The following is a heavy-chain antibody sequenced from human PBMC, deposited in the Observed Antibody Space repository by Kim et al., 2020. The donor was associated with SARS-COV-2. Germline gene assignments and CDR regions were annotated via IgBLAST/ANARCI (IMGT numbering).Heavy chain of an antibody. D-gene: IGHD7-27*01. CDR3: ARDGELTGDELGAFDI. CDR1: GFTFSSYG. Sequence: GGSLRLSCAASGFTFSSYGMHWVRQAPGKGLEWVAVIWYDGSNKYYADSVKGRFTISRDNSKNTLYLQMNSLRAEDTAVYYCARDGELTGDELGAFDIWGQGTMVTVSS. CDR2: IWYDGSNK. J-gene: IGHJ3*02. V-gene: IGHV3-33*01.